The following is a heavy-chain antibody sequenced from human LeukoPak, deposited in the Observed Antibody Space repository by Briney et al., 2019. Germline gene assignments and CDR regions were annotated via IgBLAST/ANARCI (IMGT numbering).Heavy chain of an antibody. CDR1: RFIFSSYG. V-gene: IGHV3-30*02. CDR2: IRYDGSSK. D-gene: IGHD2-2*01. Sequence: GGSLRLSCAASRFIFSSYGMHWVRQSPGKGLEWVAFIRYDGSSKYYADSVKGRFTISRDNSKNTLYLQMNSLRGEDTAVYYCAKDIDCSGINCPKTYDYWGQGTLVTVSS. J-gene: IGHJ4*02. CDR3: AKDIDCSGINCPKTYDY.